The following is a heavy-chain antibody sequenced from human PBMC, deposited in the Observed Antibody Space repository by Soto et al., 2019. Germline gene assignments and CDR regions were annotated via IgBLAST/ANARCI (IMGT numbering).Heavy chain of an antibody. V-gene: IGHV1-69*05. CDR2: IIPIFGTA. Sequence: ASVHVSYQPSGGTFSSYAISWVRQAPGPGLEWMGGIIPIFGTANYAQKLQGRLTMTTDTSTNTAYMELRSLISDDTAVYYCARAVKAGDYGDYGRYYFDYWGHGTLVTVSS. CDR3: ARAVKAGDYGDYGRYYFDY. D-gene: IGHD4-17*01. CDR1: GGTFSSYA. J-gene: IGHJ4*01.